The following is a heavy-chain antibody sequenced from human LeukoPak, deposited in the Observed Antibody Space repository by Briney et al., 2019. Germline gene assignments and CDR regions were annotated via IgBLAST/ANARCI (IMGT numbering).Heavy chain of an antibody. CDR1: GFTFSSYA. V-gene: IGHV3-23*01. CDR2: ISGSGGST. J-gene: IGHJ4*02. D-gene: IGHD3-10*01. Sequence: GGSLRLSCAASGFTFSSYAMSWVRQAPGKGLEWVLAISGSGGSTYYADSVKGRFTISRDNSKNTLYLQMNSLRAEDTAVYYCAKAPGFRLGSQEGEEYWGQGTLVTVSS. CDR3: AKAPGFRLGSQEGEEY.